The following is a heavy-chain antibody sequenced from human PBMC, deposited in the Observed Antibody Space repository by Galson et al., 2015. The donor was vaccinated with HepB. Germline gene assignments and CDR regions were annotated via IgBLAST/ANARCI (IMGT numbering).Heavy chain of an antibody. V-gene: IGHV3-30*07. Sequence: SLRLSCAASGFTFSDYYMSWIRQAPGRGLEWVALISSDYTSKFYADSVMGRLTISRDNSKDTVYLQMNSLRDEDTAVYYCASDCDGSGSFYNMLGYWGQGTMVTVSS. CDR2: ISSDYTSK. D-gene: IGHD3-10*01. CDR3: ASDCDGSGSFYNMLGY. CDR1: GFTFSDYY. J-gene: IGHJ4*02.